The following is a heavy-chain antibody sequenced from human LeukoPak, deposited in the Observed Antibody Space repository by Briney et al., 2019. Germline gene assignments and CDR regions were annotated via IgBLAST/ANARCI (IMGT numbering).Heavy chain of an antibody. V-gene: IGHV3-23*01. CDR2: ISGSGGST. Sequence: GGSLRLSCPASGFTLSSYAMSWVRQAPGKGLEGVSAISGSGGSTYYADSVKGRFTISRDNSKNTLYLQMNSLRAEDTAVYYCTKRVSIVVYPPGAAARVAFDYWGPGTLVTVSS. CDR1: GFTLSSYA. D-gene: IGHD2-2*01. CDR3: TKRVSIVVYPPGAAARVAFDY. J-gene: IGHJ4*02.